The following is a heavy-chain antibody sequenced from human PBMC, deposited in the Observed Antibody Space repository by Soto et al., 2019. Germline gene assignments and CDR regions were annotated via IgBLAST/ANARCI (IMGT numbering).Heavy chain of an antibody. CDR3: ARSNYYDSSGYYYDAFDI. CDR1: GGSISSYY. J-gene: IGHJ3*02. D-gene: IGHD3-22*01. Sequence: SETLSLTCTVSGGSISSYYWSWIRQPPGKGLEWIGYIYYSGSTNYNPSLKSRVTISVDTSKNQFSLKLSSVTAADTAVYYCARSNYYDSSGYYYDAFDIWGQGTMVTVSS. CDR2: IYYSGST. V-gene: IGHV4-59*01.